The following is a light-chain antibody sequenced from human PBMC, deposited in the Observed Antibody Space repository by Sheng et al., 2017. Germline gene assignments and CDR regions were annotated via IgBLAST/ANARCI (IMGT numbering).Light chain of an antibody. Sequence: QSALTQPASVSGSPGQSITISCTGTSGDVGSYNLVSWYQHQPGTAPKLIISEVTKRPSGVSDRFSGSKSGNTATLTISGLQAEDESDYYCCSYAGSRTNVIFGGGTKLTVL. J-gene: IGLJ2*01. CDR2: EVT. V-gene: IGLV2-23*02. CDR3: CSYAGSRTNVI. CDR1: SGDVGSYNL.